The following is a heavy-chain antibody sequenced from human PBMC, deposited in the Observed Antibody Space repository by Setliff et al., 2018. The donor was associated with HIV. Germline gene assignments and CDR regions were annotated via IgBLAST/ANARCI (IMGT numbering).Heavy chain of an antibody. D-gene: IGHD5-12*01. CDR2: ISSSSSYT. CDR1: GFTFSDYY. V-gene: IGHV3-11*06. Sequence: GGSLRLSCAASGFTFSDYYMSWIRQAPGKGLKWVSYISSSSSYTNYADSVKGRFTISRDNSKNTMYLQMNTLRVEDTAVYYCARDPPGSGFHLDYWGQGTPVTVSS. J-gene: IGHJ4*02. CDR3: ARDPPGSGFHLDY.